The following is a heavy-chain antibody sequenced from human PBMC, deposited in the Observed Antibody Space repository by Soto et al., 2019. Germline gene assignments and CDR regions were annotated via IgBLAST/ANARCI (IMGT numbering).Heavy chain of an antibody. Sequence: GGSLRLSCAASGFTFSSYAMHWVRQAPGKGLEWVAVISYDGSNKYYADSVKGRFTISRDNSKNTLYLQMNSLRAEDTAVYYCARTHPSGLVRDYFDYWGQGTLVTVSS. CDR2: ISYDGSNK. CDR3: ARTHPSGLVRDYFDY. J-gene: IGHJ4*02. CDR1: GFTFSSYA. V-gene: IGHV3-30-3*01. D-gene: IGHD3-22*01.